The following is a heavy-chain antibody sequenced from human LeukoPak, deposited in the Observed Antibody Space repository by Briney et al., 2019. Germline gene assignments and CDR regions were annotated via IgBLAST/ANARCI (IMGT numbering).Heavy chain of an antibody. J-gene: IGHJ4*02. D-gene: IGHD2-15*01. CDR2: ISHSSTYM. CDR3: AKDHCSGGSCYVRIDYYFDY. V-gene: IGHV3-21*01. Sequence: GGSLRLSCAASGFNFNIYSMNWFRQAPGKGLEWVSSISHSSTYMYYADSVKGRFTISRDNTQNSLYLQMNSLRAEDTAVYYCAKDHCSGGSCYVRIDYYFDYWGQGTLVTVSS. CDR1: GFNFNIYS.